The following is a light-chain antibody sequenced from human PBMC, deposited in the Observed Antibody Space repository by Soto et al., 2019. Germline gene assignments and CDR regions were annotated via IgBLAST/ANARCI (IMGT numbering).Light chain of an antibody. CDR3: ISYAGSNNLV. CDR1: SSDVGGYKY. V-gene: IGLV2-8*01. J-gene: IGLJ2*01. Sequence: QSALTQPPAASGSPGQSVIISCTGTSSDVGGYKYVSWYQQHPGKAPKLMIYAVSKRPSGVPDRFSGSKSGNTASLTVSGLQAEDEADYYCISYAGSNNLVFGGGTKLTVL. CDR2: AVS.